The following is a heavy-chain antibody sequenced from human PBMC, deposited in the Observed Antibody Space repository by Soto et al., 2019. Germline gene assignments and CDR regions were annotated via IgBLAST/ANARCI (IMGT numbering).Heavy chain of an antibody. J-gene: IGHJ6*03. CDR2: IIPILGIA. CDR1: GGTFSSYT. Sequence: ASVKVSCKASGGTFSSYTISWVRQAPGQGLEWMGRIIPILGIANYAQKFQGRVTITADKSTSTAYMELSSLRSEDTAVYYCAREPGIPTPDPYYYYMDVWGKGTTVTVSS. CDR3: AREPGIPTPDPYYYYMDV. D-gene: IGHD6-13*01. V-gene: IGHV1-69*02.